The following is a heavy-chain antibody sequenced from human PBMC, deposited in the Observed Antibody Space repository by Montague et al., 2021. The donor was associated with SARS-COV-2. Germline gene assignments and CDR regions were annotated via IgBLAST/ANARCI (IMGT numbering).Heavy chain of an antibody. CDR1: GASLFSSSYD. V-gene: IGHV4-39*01. J-gene: IGHJ5*02. CDR3: VRPGGSESHWFDR. Sequence: SETLSLTCTVSGASLFSSSYDWGWIRQPTGKGLEWIGSVYYNGNTNYNPSLKSRVTISLDTSENQISLNLDSVTAADTAVYYCVRPGGSESHWFDRWGQGTLVTVSS. CDR2: VYYNGNT. D-gene: IGHD3-10*01.